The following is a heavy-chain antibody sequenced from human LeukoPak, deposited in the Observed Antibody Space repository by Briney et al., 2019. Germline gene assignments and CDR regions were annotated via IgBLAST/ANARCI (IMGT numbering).Heavy chain of an antibody. D-gene: IGHD5-12*01. V-gene: IGHV3-15*01. J-gene: IGHJ4*02. CDR3: TGSKWITNDY. CDR2: IKRKRDGETT. Sequence: GGSLRLSCAASGFTFSEAWMSWVRQAPGKGLEWVGRIKRKRDGETTDYASPVKGRFTISRDDPKNTLYLQMNSLKIEDTAVYYCTGSKWITNDYWGQGTLVTVSS. CDR1: GFTFSEAW.